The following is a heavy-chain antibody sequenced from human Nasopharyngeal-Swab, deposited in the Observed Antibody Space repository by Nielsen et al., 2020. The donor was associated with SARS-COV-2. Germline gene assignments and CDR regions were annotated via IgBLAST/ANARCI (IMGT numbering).Heavy chain of an antibody. D-gene: IGHD5-24*01. CDR3: ARVRRDGHNLHFDY. CDR2: ISSSSSTI. V-gene: IGHV3-48*04. J-gene: IGHJ4*02. Sequence: WIRQPQGKGLEWVSYISSSSSTIYYADSVKGRFTISRDNAKNSLYLQMNSLRAEDTAVYYCARVRRDGHNLHFDYWGQGTLVTVSS.